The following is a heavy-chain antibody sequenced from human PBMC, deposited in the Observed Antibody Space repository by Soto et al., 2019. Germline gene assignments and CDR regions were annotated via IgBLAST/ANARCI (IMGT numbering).Heavy chain of an antibody. J-gene: IGHJ6*02. CDR1: GFTFSSYG. CDR2: ISYDGSNK. CDR3: DQGGSWVWFGELVMPARRSMEV. V-gene: IGHV3-30*03. Sequence: GWSLRLSCAASGFTFSSYGMHWVRQAPGKGLEWVAVISYDGSNKYYADSVKGRFTISRDNSKNTLYLQMNSLRVEDTAVYYCDQGGSWVWFGELVMPARRSMEVWGQGTTVTVSS. D-gene: IGHD3-10*01.